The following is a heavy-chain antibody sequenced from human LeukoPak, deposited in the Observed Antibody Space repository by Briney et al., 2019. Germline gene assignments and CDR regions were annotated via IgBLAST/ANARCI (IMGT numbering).Heavy chain of an antibody. D-gene: IGHD3-9*01. CDR3: ARDSYDILTGYYPFVDY. V-gene: IGHV3-7*01. CDR1: GFTFSSYW. CDR2: IKQDGSEK. Sequence: GGSLRLSCAASGFTFSSYWMSWVRRAPGKGLEWVANIKQDGSEKYYVDSVKGRFTISRDNAKNSLYLQMNSLRAEDTAVYYCARDSYDILTGYYPFVDYWGQGTLVTVSS. J-gene: IGHJ4*02.